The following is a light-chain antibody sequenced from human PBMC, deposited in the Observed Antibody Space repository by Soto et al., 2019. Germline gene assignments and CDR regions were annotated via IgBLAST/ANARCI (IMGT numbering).Light chain of an antibody. CDR3: QQRSNWLWT. CDR1: QSVSSY. Sequence: DIVLTQSPATLSLSPGERATLSCRASQSVSSYLAWYQQKPGQAPRLLIYDASNRATGIPARFSGSGSGTDFTLTISSLEPEDFAVYYCQQRSNWLWTFAQGTKVEIK. J-gene: IGKJ1*01. V-gene: IGKV3-11*01. CDR2: DAS.